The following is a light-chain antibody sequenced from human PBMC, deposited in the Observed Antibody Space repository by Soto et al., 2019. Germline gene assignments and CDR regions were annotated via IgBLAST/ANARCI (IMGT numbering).Light chain of an antibody. Sequence: QSALTQPRSVSGSPGQSVTISCTGTSSDVGGYNYVSWYQQHPGKAPKLIIYAVSGRPSGVPDRFSGSKSGNTASLTISGLQAEDEADYYCCSYAGSYCYVFGTGTKLTVL. CDR2: AVS. J-gene: IGLJ1*01. CDR3: CSYAGSYCYV. CDR1: SSDVGGYNY. V-gene: IGLV2-11*01.